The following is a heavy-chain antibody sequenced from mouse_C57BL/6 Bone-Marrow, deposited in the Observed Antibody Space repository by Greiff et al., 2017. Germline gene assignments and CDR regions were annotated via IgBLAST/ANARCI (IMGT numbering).Heavy chain of an antibody. CDR1: GYTFTDYY. D-gene: IGHD1-1*01. CDR3: ARSPDYYGSSYSDY. CDR2: IYPGSGNT. V-gene: IGHV1-76*01. Sequence: QVQLKQSGAELVRPGASVKLSCKASGYTFTDYYINWVKQRPGQGLEWIARIYPGSGNTYYNEKFKGKATLTAEKSSSTAYMQLSSLTSEDSAVYFCARSPDYYGSSYSDYWGQGTTLTVSS. J-gene: IGHJ2*01.